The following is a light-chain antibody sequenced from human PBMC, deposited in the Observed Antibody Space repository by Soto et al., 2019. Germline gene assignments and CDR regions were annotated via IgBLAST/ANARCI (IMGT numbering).Light chain of an antibody. J-gene: IGKJ1*01. CDR2: DAS. CDR3: QQGYGTPQT. V-gene: IGKV1-39*01. Sequence: DIQMTQSPSSLSASVGDRVTITCRASQSISSYLNWYQQKPGKAPKLLIYDASSLQSGVPSRFSGSGSGTEFTFTISSMQPDDFATYDCQQGYGTPQTFGHGTKLEIK. CDR1: QSISSY.